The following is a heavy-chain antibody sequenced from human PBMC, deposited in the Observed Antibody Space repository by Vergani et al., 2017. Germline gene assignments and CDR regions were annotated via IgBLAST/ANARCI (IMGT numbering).Heavy chain of an antibody. CDR3: ARDRGSRNYYGMDV. CDR1: GGSISSGSYY. V-gene: IGHV4-61*02. D-gene: IGHD6-13*01. Sequence: QVQLQESGPGLVKPSQTLSLTCTVSGGSISSGSYYWSWIRQPAGKGLEWIGRIYTSGSTNYNPSLKSRVTISVDTSKNQFSLKLSSVTAADTAVYYCARDRGSRNYYGMDVWGQGTTVTVSS. CDR2: IYTSGST. J-gene: IGHJ6*02.